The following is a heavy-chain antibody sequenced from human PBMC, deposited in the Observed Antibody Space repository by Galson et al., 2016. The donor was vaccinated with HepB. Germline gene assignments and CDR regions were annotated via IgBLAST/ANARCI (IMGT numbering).Heavy chain of an antibody. CDR1: GFTFSVYD. Sequence: SLRLSCAASGFTFSVYDLHWVRQATGKGLEWVSAVGTADDPYYAGSVKGRSTISRENANNSWYLQLDNLRAEDTAVYYCARADRGSVSGSYFDYWGQGIPVTVSS. J-gene: IGHJ4*01. CDR2: VGTADDP. V-gene: IGHV3-13*05. D-gene: IGHD3-10*01. CDR3: ARADRGSVSGSYFDY.